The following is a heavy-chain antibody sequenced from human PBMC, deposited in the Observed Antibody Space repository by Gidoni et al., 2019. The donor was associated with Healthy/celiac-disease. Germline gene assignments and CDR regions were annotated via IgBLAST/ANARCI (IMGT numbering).Heavy chain of an antibody. V-gene: IGHV3-48*01. CDR3: ASVGDSSGYPFDY. D-gene: IGHD3-22*01. Sequence: EVQLVESGGGLVQPGGSLRPSCAPSGFTFISYSMNWVRQAPGKGLEWVSYISSSSSTIYYADSVKGRFTISRDNAKNSLYLQMNSLRAEDTAVYYCASVGDSSGYPFDYWGQGTLVTVSS. CDR1: GFTFISYS. J-gene: IGHJ4*02. CDR2: ISSSSSTI.